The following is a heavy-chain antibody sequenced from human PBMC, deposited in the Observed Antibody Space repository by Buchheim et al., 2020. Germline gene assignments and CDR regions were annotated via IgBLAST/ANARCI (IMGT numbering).Heavy chain of an antibody. Sequence: EVQMVESGGDLVQPGGSLRLSCAASGFTFSSSWMDWVRQAPGKGLEWVANIKYDGSAKYYVDSVKGRFTIHRDNAKNSLYLEMNSLRVEDTAVYFCSRSLNYWGQGTL. CDR2: IKYDGSAK. CDR3: SRSLNY. V-gene: IGHV3-7*01. CDR1: GFTFSSSW. J-gene: IGHJ4*02.